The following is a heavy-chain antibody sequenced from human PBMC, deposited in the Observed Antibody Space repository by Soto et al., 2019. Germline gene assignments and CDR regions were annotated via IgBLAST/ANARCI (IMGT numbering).Heavy chain of an antibody. D-gene: IGHD3-9*01. J-gene: IGHJ6*02. CDR3: ARGPYYDILTGYDYGTDV. CDR2: IYYSGST. Sequence: QVQLQESGPGLVKPSETLSLTCTVSGGSISSYYWSWIRQPPGKGLEWIGYIYYSGSTNYNPSLKSRVTISVDTSKNQFSLKLSSVTAADTAVYYCARGPYYDILTGYDYGTDVWGQGTTVTVSS. CDR1: GGSISSYY. V-gene: IGHV4-59*01.